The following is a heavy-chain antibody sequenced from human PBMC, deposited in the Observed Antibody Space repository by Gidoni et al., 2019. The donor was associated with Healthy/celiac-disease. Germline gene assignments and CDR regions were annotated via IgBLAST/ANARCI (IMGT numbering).Heavy chain of an antibody. D-gene: IGHD3-10*01. CDR2: ISAYNGNT. V-gene: IGHV1-18*01. J-gene: IGHJ4*02. CDR3: ARDRGRGEYLGVTYGSEGDQ. Sequence: ISAYNGNTNYAQKLQGRVTMTTDTSTSTAYMELRSLRSDDTAVYYCARDRGRGEYLGVTYGSEGDQWGQGTLVTVSS.